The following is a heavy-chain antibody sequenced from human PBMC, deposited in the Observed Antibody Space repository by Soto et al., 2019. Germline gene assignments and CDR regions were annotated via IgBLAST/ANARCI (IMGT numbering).Heavy chain of an antibody. CDR1: RYSFTDYW. D-gene: IGHD6-13*01. V-gene: IGHV5-51*01. CDR2: IYPGDSDT. Sequence: EVQLVQSGAEVKKPGESLKISCKAFRYSFTDYWIGWVRQMPGKGLEWMGFIYPGDSDTRYSPSFQGQVTISADKSINTAYLQWSSLKASDSAIYFCASHTNSWYYFDHWGQGTVVTVSS. J-gene: IGHJ4*02. CDR3: ASHTNSWYYFDH.